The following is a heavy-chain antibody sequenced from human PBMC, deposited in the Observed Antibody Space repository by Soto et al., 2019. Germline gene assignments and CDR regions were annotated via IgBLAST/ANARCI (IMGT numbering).Heavy chain of an antibody. CDR1: GLTFRNYA. Sequence: EVQLLESGGGLVQPGGSLRLSCAASGLTFRNYAMNWVRQAPGKGLEWVSAISGGSGSTYYADSVKGRFTISRDNAKNKRYLQMNSLRAEDTAVYYCAKLRRDDFWSGLYWGQGTLVTVSS. D-gene: IGHD3-3*01. J-gene: IGHJ4*02. CDR3: AKLRRDDFWSGLY. CDR2: ISGGSGST. V-gene: IGHV3-23*01.